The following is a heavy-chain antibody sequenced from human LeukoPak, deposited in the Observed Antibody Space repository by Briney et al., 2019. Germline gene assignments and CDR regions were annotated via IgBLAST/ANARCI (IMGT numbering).Heavy chain of an antibody. V-gene: IGHV3-23*01. Sequence: GGSLRLSCAASGFTFSTYAMSWVRQAPGTGLEWVSVISGSGGSTYYTDSVKGRFTISRDNSKNTLYLQMNSLRAEDTAVYYCAKVYTSSWFHWYFDLWGRGTLVTVSS. J-gene: IGHJ2*01. CDR2: ISGSGGST. D-gene: IGHD2-2*02. CDR1: GFTFSTYA. CDR3: AKVYTSSWFHWYFDL.